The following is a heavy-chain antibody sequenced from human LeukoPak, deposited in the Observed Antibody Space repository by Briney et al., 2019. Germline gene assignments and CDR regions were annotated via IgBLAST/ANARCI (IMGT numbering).Heavy chain of an antibody. CDR1: GLTFRTTW. CDR2: MNGEGTTI. Sequence: GGSLRLSCATSGLTFRTTWMHWVRQAPGKGLMWVSRMNGEGTTIDYADSVKGRFTVSRDYAKNTLFLQMNNLRTEDTALYFCGTGRNLRFEFWGQGSLVIVSA. CDR3: GTGRNLRFEF. J-gene: IGHJ4*02. D-gene: IGHD1-14*01. V-gene: IGHV3-74*01.